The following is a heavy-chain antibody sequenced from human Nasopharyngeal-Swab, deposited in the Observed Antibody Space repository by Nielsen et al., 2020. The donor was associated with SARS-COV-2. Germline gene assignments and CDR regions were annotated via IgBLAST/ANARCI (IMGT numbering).Heavy chain of an antibody. V-gene: IGHV4-39*01. CDR2: IYYSGST. J-gene: IGHJ4*02. Sequence: ESLKISCTVSGGSISSGGYYWGWIRQPPGKGLEWIGSIYYSGSTYYNPSLKSRVTISVDTSKNQFSLKLSSVTAADTAVYYCARHLRDGVVVAAPYYFDYWGQGTLVTVSS. CDR3: ARHLRDGVVVAAPYYFDY. CDR1: GGSISSGGYY. D-gene: IGHD2-15*01.